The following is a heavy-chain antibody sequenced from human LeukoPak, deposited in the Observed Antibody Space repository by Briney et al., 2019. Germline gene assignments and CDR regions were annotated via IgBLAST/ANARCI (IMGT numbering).Heavy chain of an antibody. V-gene: IGHV4-4*07. CDR1: GGSISSYY. J-gene: IGHJ4*02. Sequence: TPSETLSLTCTVSGGSISSYYWSWIRQPAGKGLEWIGRIYTSGSTNYTPSLKSRVTMSVDTSKSQFSLKLSSVTAADTSVYYCARDYYDSSGYQVFDYWGQGTLVTVSS. CDR2: IYTSGST. D-gene: IGHD3-22*01. CDR3: ARDYYDSSGYQVFDY.